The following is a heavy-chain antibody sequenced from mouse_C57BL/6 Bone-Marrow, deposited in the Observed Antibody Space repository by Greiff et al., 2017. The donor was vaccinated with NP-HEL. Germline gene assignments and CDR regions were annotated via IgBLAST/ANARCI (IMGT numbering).Heavy chain of an antibody. D-gene: IGHD1-1*01. CDR1: GYTFTDYY. J-gene: IGHJ3*01. CDR3: ARGGYYYGSSPWFAY. CDR2: INPNNGGT. V-gene: IGHV1-26*01. Sequence: VQLQQSGPELVKPGASVKISCKASGYTFTDYYMNWVKQSHGKSLEWIGDINPNNGGTSYNQKFKGKATLTVDKSSSTAYMELRSLTSEDSAVYYGARGGYYYGSSPWFAYWGQGTLVTVSA.